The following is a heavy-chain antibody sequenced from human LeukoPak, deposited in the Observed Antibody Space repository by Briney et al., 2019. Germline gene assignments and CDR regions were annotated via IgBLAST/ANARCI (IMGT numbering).Heavy chain of an antibody. V-gene: IGHV3-30-3*01. Sequence: PGRSLRLSCAASGFTFSSYAMQWVRQAPGKGLEWVAVISYDGSNKYYADSVKGRFTISRDNSKNTLYLQMNSLRAEDTAVYYCARVSDSSGYYNDYWGQGTLVTVSS. J-gene: IGHJ4*02. CDR2: ISYDGSNK. CDR1: GFTFSSYA. CDR3: ARVSDSSGYYNDY. D-gene: IGHD3-22*01.